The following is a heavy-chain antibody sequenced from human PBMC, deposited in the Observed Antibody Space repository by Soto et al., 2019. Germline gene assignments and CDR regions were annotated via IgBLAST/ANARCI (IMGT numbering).Heavy chain of an antibody. Sequence: EVQLVESGGGLVQSGGSLRLSCTASGFSVSDHFMDWVRQTPGKGLEWLGQITNRATGDTTFYAASVKGRFTVSKDESRNSLYLPMNSLKTEDTAVYYCASSITQMLIDWGQGTLVAVAS. V-gene: IGHV3-72*01. CDR2: ITNRATGDTT. D-gene: IGHD2-21*01. CDR1: GFSVSDHF. CDR3: ASSITQMLID. J-gene: IGHJ4*02.